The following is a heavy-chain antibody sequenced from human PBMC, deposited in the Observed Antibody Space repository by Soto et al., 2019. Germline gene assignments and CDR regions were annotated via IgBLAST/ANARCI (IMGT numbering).Heavy chain of an antibody. CDR2: ISYSGNT. Sequence: PSETLSLTCTVSGGSVSSPSRSCGWIRQPPGKGLEWIGSISYSGNTFYNPSLRSRVTMSLDASKKQFSMRLTSVTAADAAVYFCARQMSGPIPYCGWLSPVTSWGQGTQVTVSS. V-gene: IGHV4-39*01. J-gene: IGHJ5*02. CDR1: GGSVSSPSRS. CDR3: ARQMSGPIPYCGWLSPVTS. D-gene: IGHD2-21*01.